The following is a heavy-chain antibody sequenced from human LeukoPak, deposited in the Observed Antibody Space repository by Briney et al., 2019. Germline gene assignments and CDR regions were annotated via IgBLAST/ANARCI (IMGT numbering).Heavy chain of an antibody. CDR1: GFTFSSYA. CDR2: ISGSGGST. D-gene: IGHD3-9*01. J-gene: IGHJ4*02. Sequence: PGRSLRLSCAASGFTFSSYAMSWVRQAPGKGLEWVSAISGSGGSTYYADSVKGRFTISRDNSKNTLYLQMNSLRAEDTAVYYCAKDRRYDILTGYPTGEFDYWGQGTLVTVSS. V-gene: IGHV3-23*01. CDR3: AKDRRYDILTGYPTGEFDY.